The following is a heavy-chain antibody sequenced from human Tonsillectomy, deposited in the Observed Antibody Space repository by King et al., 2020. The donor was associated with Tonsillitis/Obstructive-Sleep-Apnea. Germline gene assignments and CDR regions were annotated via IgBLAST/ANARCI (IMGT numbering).Heavy chain of an antibody. CDR3: TGHNQFDY. CDR1: GFTFSNAW. D-gene: IGHD1-1*01. V-gene: IGHV3-15*04. CDR2: IASKTDGGTT. J-gene: IGHJ4*02. Sequence: VQLVESGGGLVKPGGSLRLSCVASGFTFSNAWMSWVRQAPGKGLEWVGRIASKTDGGTTDYAAPVKGRFTISRDDSKNTLYLQMNSLKTEDTAVYYCTGHNQFDYWGQGTLVMVSS.